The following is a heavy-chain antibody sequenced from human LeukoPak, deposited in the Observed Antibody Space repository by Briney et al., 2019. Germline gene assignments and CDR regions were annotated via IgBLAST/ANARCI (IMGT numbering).Heavy chain of an antibody. V-gene: IGHV1-18*01. CDR1: GYTFTSYG. J-gene: IGHJ6*03. Sequence: SVKVSCKASGYTFTSYGISWVRQAPGQGLEWMGWISAYNGNTNYAQKFQGRVTITTDESTSTAYMELSSLRSEDTAVYYCATPSNWNPYYYYYYMDVWGKGTTVTVSS. D-gene: IGHD1-20*01. CDR2: ISAYNGNT. CDR3: ATPSNWNPYYYYYYMDV.